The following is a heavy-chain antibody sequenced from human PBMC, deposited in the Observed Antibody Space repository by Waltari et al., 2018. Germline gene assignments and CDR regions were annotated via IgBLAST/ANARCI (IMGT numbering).Heavy chain of an antibody. Sequence: QVQLVQSGAEVKKPGASVKVSCKASGYTFTGYYMHWVRQAPGQGLEWMGWINPNSGGTNYAQKFQGRVTMTRDTSISTAYMELSRLRSDDTAVYYCARDLDSTVTINYYYYYMDVRGKGTTVTVSS. V-gene: IGHV1-2*02. CDR3: ARDLDSTVTINYYYYYMDV. D-gene: IGHD4-17*01. J-gene: IGHJ6*03. CDR2: INPNSGGT. CDR1: GYTFTGYY.